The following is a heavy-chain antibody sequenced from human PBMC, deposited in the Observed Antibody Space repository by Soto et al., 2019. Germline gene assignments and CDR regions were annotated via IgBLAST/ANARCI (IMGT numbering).Heavy chain of an antibody. CDR2: INHSGST. Sequence: SETLSLTCAVYGGSFSGYYWSWIRQPPGKGLEWIGEINHSGSTNYNPSLKSRVTISVDTSKNQFSLKLSSVTAADTAVYYCARELGDYDFWSGYYTGYDWFDPWGQGTLVTVSS. V-gene: IGHV4-34*01. D-gene: IGHD3-3*01. CDR1: GGSFSGYY. J-gene: IGHJ5*02. CDR3: ARELGDYDFWSGYYTGYDWFDP.